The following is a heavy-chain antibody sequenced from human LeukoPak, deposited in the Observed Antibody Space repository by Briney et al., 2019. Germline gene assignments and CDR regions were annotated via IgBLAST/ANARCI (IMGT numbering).Heavy chain of an antibody. CDR1: GGSINNYY. CDR2: IYYGGST. J-gene: IGHJ3*01. V-gene: IGHV4-59*12. D-gene: IGHD3-22*01. CDR3: ARDPAYYYDTTAYAFDL. Sequence: SEALSLTCTISGGSINNYYWSWIRQPPGKGLEWIGYIYYGGSTNYNPSLKSRLTISVDTSKNQISLKLNSVTASDTAVYYCARDPAYYYDTTAYAFDLWGQGTMVTVSS.